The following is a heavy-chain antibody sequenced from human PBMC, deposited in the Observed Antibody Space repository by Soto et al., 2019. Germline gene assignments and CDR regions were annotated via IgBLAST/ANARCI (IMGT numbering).Heavy chain of an antibody. Sequence: WESXRLSCASSGVTCSNACMILFRHAPGKGLEFVGRIKSKTDDLTTDYAAPVKVRFTISRDDSKNTMYLQMNSLKTEDTAVYYCNTDKMITFGGVIVKNWFDTWGQGTLVTVS. J-gene: IGHJ5*02. CDR3: NTDKMITFGGVIVKNWFDT. V-gene: IGHV3-15*01. D-gene: IGHD3-16*02. CDR2: IKSKTDDLTT. CDR1: GVTCSNAC.